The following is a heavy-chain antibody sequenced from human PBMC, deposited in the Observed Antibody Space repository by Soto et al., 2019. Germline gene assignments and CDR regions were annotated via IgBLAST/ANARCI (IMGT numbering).Heavy chain of an antibody. J-gene: IGHJ4*02. D-gene: IGHD2-15*01. CDR2: VSWNSGSI. Sequence: TGGSLRLSCAASGFPFDDYSMHWVRQAPGEGLEWVSGVSWNSGSIGYADSVKGRFTISRDNAKNSLYLQMNSLRAEDTALYYCAKASGSSSSSVVAATYDYWGQGTLVTVSS. CDR3: AKASGSSSSSVVAATYDY. CDR1: GFPFDDYS. V-gene: IGHV3-9*01.